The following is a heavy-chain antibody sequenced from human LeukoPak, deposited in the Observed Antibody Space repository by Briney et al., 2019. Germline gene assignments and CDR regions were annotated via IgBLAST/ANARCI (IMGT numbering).Heavy chain of an antibody. CDR3: AKDPAKGSSGFDY. Sequence: HTGGSLRLSCAASGFTFSSYGMHWVRQAPGKGLEWVAFIRYDGSNKYYADSVKGRFTISSDNSKNTLYLQMNSLRAEDTAVYYCAKDPAKGSSGFDYWGQGTLVTVSS. CDR1: GFTFSSYG. V-gene: IGHV3-30*02. CDR2: IRYDGSNK. J-gene: IGHJ4*02. D-gene: IGHD3-22*01.